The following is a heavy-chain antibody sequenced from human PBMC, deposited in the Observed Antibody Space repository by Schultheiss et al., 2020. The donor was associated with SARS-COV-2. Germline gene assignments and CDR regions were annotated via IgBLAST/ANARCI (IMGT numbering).Heavy chain of an antibody. Sequence: GGSLRLSCAASGFTFSSYSMNWVRQAPGKGLEWVSYISSSSSTIYYADSVKGRFTISRDNAKNSLYLQMNSLRAEDTAVYYCARDIIGGYSSSWYSAFDIWGQGTRVTVSS. CDR2: ISSSSSTI. J-gene: IGHJ3*02. D-gene: IGHD6-13*01. CDR1: GFTFSSYS. CDR3: ARDIIGGYSSSWYSAFDI. V-gene: IGHV3-48*04.